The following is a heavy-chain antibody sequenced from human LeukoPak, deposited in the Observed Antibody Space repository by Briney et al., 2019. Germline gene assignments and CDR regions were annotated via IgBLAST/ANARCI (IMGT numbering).Heavy chain of an antibody. D-gene: IGHD1-7*01. CDR2: ITANGGAT. CDR1: GFTFSNYG. J-gene: IGHJ6*03. CDR3: ARGTTKLGDYYYYYMDV. Sequence: GGSLRLSCAASGFTFSNYGMNWVRQAPGKGLEWVSGITANGGATYYADSVKGRFTISRDNSKNTLYLQMNSLRAEDTAVYYCARGTTKLGDYYYYYMDVWGKGTTVTVSS. V-gene: IGHV3-23*01.